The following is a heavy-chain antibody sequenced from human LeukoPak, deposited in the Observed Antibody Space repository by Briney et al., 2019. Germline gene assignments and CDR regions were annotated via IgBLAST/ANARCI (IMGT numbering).Heavy chain of an antibody. Sequence: HSGGSLRLSCAASGFTFSNSDMTWVRQAPGKGLQWVSYITSTGTTIYYADSVKGRFTISGDNTKSSLFLQMNSLRAEDTAVYYCARAGVHIVVVPAAIDYWGQGTLVTVSS. CDR3: ARAGVHIVVVPAAIDY. J-gene: IGHJ4*02. CDR1: GFTFSNSD. V-gene: IGHV3-48*03. CDR2: ITSTGTTI. D-gene: IGHD2-2*01.